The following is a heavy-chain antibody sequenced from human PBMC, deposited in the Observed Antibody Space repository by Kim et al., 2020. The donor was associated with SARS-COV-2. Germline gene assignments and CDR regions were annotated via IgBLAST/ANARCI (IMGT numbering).Heavy chain of an antibody. Sequence: GGSLRLSCAASGFTFSSYAMHWVRQAPGKGLEWVAVISYDGSNKYYADSVKGRFTISRDNSKNTLYLQMNSLRAEDTAVYYCARDVSARGDYYYYYGMDV. V-gene: IGHV3-30*04. CDR3: ARDVSARGDYYYYYGMDV. J-gene: IGHJ6*01. CDR1: GFTFSSYA. CDR2: ISYDGSNK.